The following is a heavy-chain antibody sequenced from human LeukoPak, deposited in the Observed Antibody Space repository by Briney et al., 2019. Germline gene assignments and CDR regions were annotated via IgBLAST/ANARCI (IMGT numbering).Heavy chain of an antibody. V-gene: IGHV3-43*01. CDR1: GFTFDDYT. CDR3: AKGQGVSVHDYVWGSYRYTVDFDY. J-gene: IGHJ4*02. D-gene: IGHD3-16*02. Sequence: PGGSLRLSCAASGFTFDDYTMHWVRQAPGKGLEWVSLISWDGGSTYYADSVKGRSTISRDNSKNSLYLQMNSLRTEDTALYYCAKGQGVSVHDYVWGSYRYTVDFDYWGQGTLVTVSS. CDR2: ISWDGGST.